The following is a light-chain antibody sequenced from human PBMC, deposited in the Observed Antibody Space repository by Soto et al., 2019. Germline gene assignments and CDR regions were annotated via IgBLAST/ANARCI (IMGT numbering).Light chain of an antibody. Sequence: QSVLTQPPSASGAPGQRVTISCSGGSSNIGSNTVSWYQQLPGTAPKLLIYGNNQRPSGVPARFSGSKSGTSASLAISGLQSEDEADYYCAAWDDSLNGHVVFGGGTKLTVL. V-gene: IGLV1-44*01. CDR3: AAWDDSLNGHVV. J-gene: IGLJ2*01. CDR2: GNN. CDR1: SSNIGSNT.